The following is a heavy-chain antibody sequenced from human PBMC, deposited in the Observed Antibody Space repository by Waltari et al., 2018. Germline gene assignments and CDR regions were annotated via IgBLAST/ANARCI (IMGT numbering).Heavy chain of an antibody. V-gene: IGHV1-18*01. D-gene: IGHD3-22*01. J-gene: IGHJ5*02. CDR1: GYTFSNYG. CDR2: ILGYDGDT. CDR3: ARLYDASAYYNTYLDP. Sequence: QVQLVQSGAEVRKPGASVKVSCKASGYTFSNYGIAWVRQAPGQGLEWMGWILGYDGDTKYARAFEGRLTVTTETSTNTAHMELRSLRSDDTAVYYCARLYDASAYYNTYLDPWGQGALVTVSS.